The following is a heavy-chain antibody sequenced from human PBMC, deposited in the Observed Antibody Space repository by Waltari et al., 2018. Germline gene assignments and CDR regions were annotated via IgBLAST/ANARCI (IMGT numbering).Heavy chain of an antibody. CDR1: GGSISSYY. CDR2: IYYSGST. Sequence: QVQLQESGPGLVKPSETLSLTCTVSGGSISSYYWSWIRQPPGKGLEWIGYIYYSGSTNYNPSLKSRVTISVDTSKNQFSLKLSSVTAADTAVYYCAREVAVAAHDAFDIWGQGTMVTVSS. V-gene: IGHV4-59*01. CDR3: AREVAVAAHDAFDI. D-gene: IGHD6-19*01. J-gene: IGHJ3*02.